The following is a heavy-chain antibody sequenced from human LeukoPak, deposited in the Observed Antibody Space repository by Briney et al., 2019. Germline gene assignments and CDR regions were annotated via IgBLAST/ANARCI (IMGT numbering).Heavy chain of an antibody. Sequence: AGGSLRLSCAASGFTFSDYYMSWIRQAPGKGLEWVSYISSSGSTIYYADSVKGRFTISRDNAKNSLYLQMNSLRAEDTAVYYCARTANFAAGYYIDYWGQGTLVTVSS. CDR3: ARTANFAAGYYIDY. V-gene: IGHV3-11*04. CDR2: ISSSGSTI. J-gene: IGHJ4*02. CDR1: GFTFSDYY. D-gene: IGHD6-13*01.